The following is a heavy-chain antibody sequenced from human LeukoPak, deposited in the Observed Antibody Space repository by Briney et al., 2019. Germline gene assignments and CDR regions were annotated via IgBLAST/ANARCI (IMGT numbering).Heavy chain of an antibody. CDR1: GYTLTSYG. CDR3: AIDRCTSCYEDSYFDY. J-gene: IGHJ4*02. CDR2: ISAYHGNT. D-gene: IGHD2-2*01. Sequence: ASVKVSCKACGYTLTSYGIGWVRQAPGQGLAWMGWISAYHGNTNYAQKLQGRVTMTTDTSTSTAYMELRSLRSDDTAVYYCAIDRCTSCYEDSYFDYWGQGTLVTVSS. V-gene: IGHV1-18*01.